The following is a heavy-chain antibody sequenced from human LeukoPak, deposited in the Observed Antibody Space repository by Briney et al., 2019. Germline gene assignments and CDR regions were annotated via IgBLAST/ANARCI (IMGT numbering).Heavy chain of an antibody. CDR3: AKAINHYYDSSGYYYDAFDI. V-gene: IGHV3-7*03. J-gene: IGHJ3*02. Sequence: GGSLRLSCAASGFIFSSYWMSWVRQAPGKGLEWVANIKQDGSEKYYVDSVKGRFTISRDNAKNSLYLQMNSLRAEDTTLYYCAKAINHYYDSSGYYYDAFDIWGQGTMVTVSS. CDR1: GFIFSSYW. D-gene: IGHD3-22*01. CDR2: IKQDGSEK.